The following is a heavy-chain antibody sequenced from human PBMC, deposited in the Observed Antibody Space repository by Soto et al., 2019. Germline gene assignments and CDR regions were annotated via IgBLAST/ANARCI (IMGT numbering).Heavy chain of an antibody. J-gene: IGHJ4*02. Sequence: QVQLVQSGAEVKNPGASVKLSCKASGFTFTTYAIHWVRQAPGQGLEWMGWIDSGNGNTKYSQQFQGRVTFTRDTPATTVYMELSRLRFEDTAVYYCARGGDFHYWGQGTLVTASS. D-gene: IGHD3-3*01. CDR1: GFTFTTYA. V-gene: IGHV1-3*04. CDR2: IDSGNGNT. CDR3: ARGGDFHY.